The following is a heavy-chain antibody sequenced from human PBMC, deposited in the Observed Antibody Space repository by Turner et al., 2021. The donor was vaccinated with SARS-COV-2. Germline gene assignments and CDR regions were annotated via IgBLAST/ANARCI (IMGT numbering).Heavy chain of an antibody. V-gene: IGHV4-39*01. CDR1: GGSISSSSYY. D-gene: IGHD5-18*01. CDR2: IYYSGSA. CDR3: ARLMDTAMDYYGTDV. Sequence: QLQLQESGPGLVKPSATLSLTCTVSGGSISSSSYYWGWIRQPPGKGLEWIGNIYYSGSAYYNPSLKSRVTISVDPSKNQFSLKLTSVTAADTAVYYCARLMDTAMDYYGTDVWGQGTTVTVSS. J-gene: IGHJ6*02.